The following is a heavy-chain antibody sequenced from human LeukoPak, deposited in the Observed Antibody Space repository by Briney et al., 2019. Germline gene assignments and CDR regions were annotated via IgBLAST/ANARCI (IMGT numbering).Heavy chain of an antibody. CDR1: GGSISSYY. V-gene: IGHV4-4*07. CDR3: ARDRYGSSYRFDP. J-gene: IGHJ5*02. D-gene: IGHD6-13*01. CDR2: IYSSGST. Sequence: SETLSLTCTVSGGSISSYYWSWIRQPAGKGLEWIGRIYSSGSTNYNPSLKSRVTISVDTSKNQFSLKLSSVTAADTAVYYCARDRYGSSYRFDPWGQGTLVTVSS.